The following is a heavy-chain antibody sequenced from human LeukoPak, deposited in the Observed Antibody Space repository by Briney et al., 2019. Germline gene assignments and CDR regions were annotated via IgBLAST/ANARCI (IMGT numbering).Heavy chain of an antibody. J-gene: IGHJ4*02. Sequence: GESLKISCKGSGYSFTSYWIGWVRQMPGKGLEWMGIIYPGDSDTRYSPSFQGQVTISADKSISTAYLQWSSLKASDTAMYYCARRYCSGGSCYSVGYWGQGTLVTVSS. CDR2: IYPGDSDT. D-gene: IGHD2-15*01. CDR3: ARRYCSGGSCYSVGY. CDR1: GYSFTSYW. V-gene: IGHV5-51*01.